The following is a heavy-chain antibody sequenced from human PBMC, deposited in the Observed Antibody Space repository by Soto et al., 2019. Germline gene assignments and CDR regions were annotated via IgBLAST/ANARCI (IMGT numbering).Heavy chain of an antibody. J-gene: IGHJ4*02. Sequence: SETLSLTCTVSGGSITTYQWSWIRQPPGKGLEWIGGYSGFTNYNPSLESRATISVDHSKNQFFLTLRSVTAADTALYFCATDLVGSAGPYYFAWWGQGTLVTVSS. V-gene: IGHV4-59*01. CDR2: YSGFT. CDR3: ATDLVGSAGPYYFAW. D-gene: IGHD3-10*01. CDR1: GGSITTYQ.